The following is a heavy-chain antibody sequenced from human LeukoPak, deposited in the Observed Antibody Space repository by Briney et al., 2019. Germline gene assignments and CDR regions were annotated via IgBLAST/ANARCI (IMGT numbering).Heavy chain of an antibody. Sequence: GGSLRLSCAASGFTFSSYWTSWVRQAPGKGLEWVANIKQDGNEKYYVDSVKGRFTISRDNAKNSLYLQMNSLRAEDTAVYYCVRMGRYGDYDYWGQGTLVTVSS. CDR3: VRMGRYGDYDY. V-gene: IGHV3-7*01. CDR2: IKQDGNEK. J-gene: IGHJ4*02. D-gene: IGHD4-17*01. CDR1: GFTFSSYW.